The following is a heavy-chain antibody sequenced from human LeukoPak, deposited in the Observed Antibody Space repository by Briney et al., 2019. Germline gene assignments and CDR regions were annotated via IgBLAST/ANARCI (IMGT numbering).Heavy chain of an antibody. V-gene: IGHV4-39*07. CDR3: AKPDGYGLIDI. CDR2: IFYSGST. J-gene: IGHJ3*02. D-gene: IGHD3-22*01. CDR1: SGSLSTSNYY. Sequence: SETLSLTCTVASGSLSTSNYYWGWVRQPPGKALDWIGNIFYSGSTYYSPSLKSRVPISLATSRNKFSLKLNSVTAADTAVVSCAKPDGYGLIDIWGQGTMVTVSS.